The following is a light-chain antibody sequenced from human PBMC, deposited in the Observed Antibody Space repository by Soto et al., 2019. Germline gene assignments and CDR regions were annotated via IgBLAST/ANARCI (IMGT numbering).Light chain of an antibody. J-gene: IGKJ1*01. CDR2: DAS. CDR1: QSVGSY. V-gene: IGKV3-11*01. CDR3: QQRSNWPLWS. Sequence: EIVLTQSPATLSLSPGERATLSCRASQSVGSYLAGYHQKPGQAPRLLIYDASNRATSVPARFSGSGSGTDVTLPISSLEPEDFAVFFCQQRSNWPLWSFGQGTKVEIK.